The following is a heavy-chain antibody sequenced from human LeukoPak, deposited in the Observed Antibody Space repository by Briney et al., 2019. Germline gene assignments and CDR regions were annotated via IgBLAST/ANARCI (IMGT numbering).Heavy chain of an antibody. V-gene: IGHV3-53*01. D-gene: IGHD1-14*01. CDR2: IYSGGST. CDR3: ARDPVGPPEGYFDY. Sequence: GGSLRLSCAASGFTVSSNYMSWVRQAPGKGLEWVSVIYSGGSTYYADSVKGRFTISRDNSKNTLYLQMNSLRAEDTAVYYCARDPVGPPEGYFDYWGQGTLVTVSS. J-gene: IGHJ4*02. CDR1: GFTVSSNY.